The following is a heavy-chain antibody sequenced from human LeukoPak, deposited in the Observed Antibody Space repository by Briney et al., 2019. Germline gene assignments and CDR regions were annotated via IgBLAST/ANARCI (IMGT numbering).Heavy chain of an antibody. Sequence: GGSLRLSCAASGGPFSSLAMSWVRQAPGKGLEWVSGLTGSDSRTYYADSVKGRFTISRDNSKNTLFLQMHSLRAEDTAMYYCAMTLAGVLDSFDSWGQGTLVTVSS. CDR1: GGPFSSLA. CDR3: AMTLAGVLDSFDS. D-gene: IGHD1-1*01. CDR2: LTGSDSRT. J-gene: IGHJ4*02. V-gene: IGHV3-23*01.